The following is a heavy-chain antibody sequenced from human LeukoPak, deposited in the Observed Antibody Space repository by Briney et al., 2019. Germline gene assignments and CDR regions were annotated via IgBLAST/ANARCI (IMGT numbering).Heavy chain of an antibody. CDR1: GRSFSGYY. CDR2: INHSGST. CDR3: ERGRRYGSGSYWYYYYGMDV. J-gene: IGHJ6*02. Sequence: SETLSLTCAVCGRSFSGYYWSWIRQPPGKGLEWIGEINHSGSTNYNPSLKSRVTISVDTSKNQFSLKLSSVTAADTAVYYCERGRRYGSGSYWYYYYGMDVWGRGTTVTVSS. D-gene: IGHD3-10*01. V-gene: IGHV4-34*01.